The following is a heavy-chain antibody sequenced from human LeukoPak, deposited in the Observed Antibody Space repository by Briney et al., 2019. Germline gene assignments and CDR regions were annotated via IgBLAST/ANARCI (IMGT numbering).Heavy chain of an antibody. D-gene: IGHD6-19*01. CDR3: AMDSSGWYAFDI. CDR1: GFTFSSYA. V-gene: IGHV3-30-3*01. CDR2: ISYDGSNK. Sequence: GRSLRLSCAASGFTFSSYAMHWVRQAPGKGLEWVAVISYDGSNKYYADSVKGRFTISRDNSKNTLYLQMNSLRAEDTAVYYCAMDSSGWYAFDIWGQGTMVTVSS. J-gene: IGHJ3*02.